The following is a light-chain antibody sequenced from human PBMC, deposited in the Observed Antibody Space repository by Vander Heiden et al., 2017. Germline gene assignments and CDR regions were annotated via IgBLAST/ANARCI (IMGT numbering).Light chain of an antibody. Sequence: QSVLTQPPSVSGAPGQRVTISCTGSSSNIGAGFDVHWYQQLPGTTPKLLIFGNSHRPSGVPDRFSGSKSGTSASLAITWLQAEDEGDYYCQSYDSSLSAYVFGTGTKVTVL. J-gene: IGLJ1*01. V-gene: IGLV1-40*01. CDR2: GNS. CDR3: QSYDSSLSAYV. CDR1: SSNIGAGFD.